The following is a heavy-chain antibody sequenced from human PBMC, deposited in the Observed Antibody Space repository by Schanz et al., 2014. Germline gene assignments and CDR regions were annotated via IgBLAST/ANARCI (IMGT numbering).Heavy chain of an antibody. V-gene: IGHV4-39*02. CDR3: ARENVGRGFDY. J-gene: IGHJ4*02. D-gene: IGHD3-10*02. CDR2: IFYSGST. CDR1: GGSISSSSYY. Sequence: QLQLQESGPGLVKPSETLSLTCTVSGGSISSSSYYWGWIRQPPGKGLEWIGSIFYSGSTYYNLSLKSGVSISVDTSKTHFSLRVTSVTAAETAVYYCARENVGRGFDYWGRGALVTVSS.